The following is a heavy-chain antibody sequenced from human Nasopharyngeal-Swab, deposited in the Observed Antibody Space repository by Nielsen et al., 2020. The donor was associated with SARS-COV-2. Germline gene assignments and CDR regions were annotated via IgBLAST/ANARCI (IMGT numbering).Heavy chain of an antibody. V-gene: IGHV4-59*01. CDR2: IYYSGST. D-gene: IGHD5-12*01. J-gene: IGHJ5*02. CDR1: GGSISSYY. CDR3: ARESGGDSGGFDP. Sequence: SETLSLTCTVSGGSISSYYWSWIRQPPGKGLEWIGYIYYSGSTNYNPSLKSRVTISVDTSKNQFSLKLSSVTAADTAVYYCARESGGDSGGFDPWGQGTLVTVSS.